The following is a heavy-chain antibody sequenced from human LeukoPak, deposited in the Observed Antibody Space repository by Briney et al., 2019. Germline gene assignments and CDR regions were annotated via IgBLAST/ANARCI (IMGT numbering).Heavy chain of an antibody. J-gene: IGHJ5*02. CDR3: ALGAYDFWSGYRFDP. Sequence: SGPTLVNPTQTLTLTCTFSGLSLSTSGVGVGWIRQPPGKALEWLALIYWNDDKRYSPSLKSRLTITKDTSKNQVVLTMTNMDPVDTATYYCALGAYDFWSGYRFDPWGQGTLVTVSS. D-gene: IGHD3-3*01. V-gene: IGHV2-5*01. CDR2: IYWNDDK. CDR1: GLSLSTSGVG.